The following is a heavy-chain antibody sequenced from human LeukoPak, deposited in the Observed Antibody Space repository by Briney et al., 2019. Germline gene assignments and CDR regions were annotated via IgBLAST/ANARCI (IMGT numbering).Heavy chain of an antibody. CDR2: ISYDGSNK. V-gene: IGHV3-30*18. J-gene: IGHJ4*02. CDR3: AKDLRAAGFFDY. Sequence: GRSLRLSCAASGFTFSSYGMHWVRQAPGKGLEWVAVISYDGSNKYYADSVKGRFTISRDNSKNTLYLQMNSLRAEDTAVYYCAKDLRAAGFFDYWGQGTLVTVSS. D-gene: IGHD6-25*01. CDR1: GFTFSSYG.